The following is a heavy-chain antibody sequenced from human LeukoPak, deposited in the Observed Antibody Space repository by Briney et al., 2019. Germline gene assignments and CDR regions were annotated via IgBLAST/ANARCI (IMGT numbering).Heavy chain of an antibody. CDR2: INPNSGGT. Sequence: ASVEVSCKASGYTFTGYYLHWVRQAPGQGLEWMGWINPNSGGTKFAQTFQGRVTMTGDTSITTAYMELRSLKSDDTAVYYCAREDVNTEVYYYYGMDVWGQGTTVTVS. CDR3: AREDVNTEVYYYYGMDV. V-gene: IGHV1-2*02. J-gene: IGHJ6*02. CDR1: GYTFTGYY. D-gene: IGHD3-16*01.